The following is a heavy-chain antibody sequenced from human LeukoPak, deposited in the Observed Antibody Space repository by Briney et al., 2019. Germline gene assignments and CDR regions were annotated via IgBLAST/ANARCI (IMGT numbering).Heavy chain of an antibody. V-gene: IGHV3-23*01. D-gene: IGHD5-12*01. Sequence: AGGSLRLSCAASGFTSSSNAMGWVRQAPRKGLEWVSAISPGGSPYYADSVKGRFTISRDNSKNTLYLQMNSLRAEDTAVYYCVKRELYIVATTWGQGTLVTVSS. CDR3: VKRELYIVATT. CDR2: ISPGGSP. CDR1: GFTSSSNA. J-gene: IGHJ5*02.